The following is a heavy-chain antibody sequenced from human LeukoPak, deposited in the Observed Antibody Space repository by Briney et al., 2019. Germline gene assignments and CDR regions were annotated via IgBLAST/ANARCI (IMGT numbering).Heavy chain of an antibody. CDR1: GLSFQYYW. J-gene: IGHJ4*02. D-gene: IGHD1-1*01. CDR2: IKEDGTQK. CDR3: VRGGLELDY. V-gene: IGHV3-7*01. Sequence: GGSLRLSCAASGLSFQYYWMAWVRQAPGMGLEWVAHIKEDGTQKFYVDSVRGRFTISKDDARNALYLQMNSLRDEDTAIYYCVRGGLELDYWGQGTLVSVSS.